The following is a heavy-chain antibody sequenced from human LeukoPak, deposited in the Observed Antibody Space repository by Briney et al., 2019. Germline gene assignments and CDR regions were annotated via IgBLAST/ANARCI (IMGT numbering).Heavy chain of an antibody. CDR3: ARGNILTGYDY. D-gene: IGHD3-9*01. CDR2: ISTAGDT. CDR1: GFTFSSYD. J-gene: IGHJ4*02. V-gene: IGHV3-13*01. Sequence: GGSLRLSCAASGFTFSSYDMHWVRQATGKGLEWVSAISTAGDTYYPGSVKGRFTISRENAKNSLNLQMYSLRAGDTAVYFCARGNILTGYDYWGQGTLVTVSS.